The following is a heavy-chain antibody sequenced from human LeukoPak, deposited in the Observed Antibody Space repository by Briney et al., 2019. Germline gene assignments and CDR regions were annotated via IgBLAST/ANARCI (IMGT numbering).Heavy chain of an antibody. CDR2: INHSGST. Sequence: SETLSLTCAVYGGSFSGYYWSWIRQPPGKGLEWIGEINHSGSTNYNPSLKSRVTISVDTSKNQFSLKVSSVTAADTAVYYCARVFDSGSQAYFYYMDVWGKGTTVTISS. V-gene: IGHV4-34*01. J-gene: IGHJ6*03. CDR1: GGSFSGYY. CDR3: ARVFDSGSQAYFYYMDV. D-gene: IGHD3-10*01.